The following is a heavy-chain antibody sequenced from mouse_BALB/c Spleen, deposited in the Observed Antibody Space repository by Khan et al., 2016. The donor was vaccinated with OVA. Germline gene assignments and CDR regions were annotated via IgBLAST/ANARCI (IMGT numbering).Heavy chain of an antibody. D-gene: IGHD1-1*01. V-gene: IGHV5-9-3*01. J-gene: IGHJ2*01. Sequence: EVELVESGGGLVQPGGSLKLSCVASGFIFSRYSMSWVRQTPEKRLEWVASISTGGTYTYYPDSVKGRFTLSRDNADNTLYLQMNRLRSEDTAIYYCARHEDYYGSRPYFDYWGQGTTLTVSS. CDR2: ISTGGTYT. CDR3: ARHEDYYGSRPYFDY. CDR1: GFIFSRYS.